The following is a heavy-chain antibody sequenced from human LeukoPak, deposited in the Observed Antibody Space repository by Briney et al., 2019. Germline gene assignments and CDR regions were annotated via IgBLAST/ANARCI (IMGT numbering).Heavy chain of an antibody. V-gene: IGHV4-30-2*01. CDR1: GGSISSGGYS. CDR3: ARGAVPAAIVWFDP. CDR2: IYHNGST. D-gene: IGHD2-2*01. Sequence: PSQTLSLTCAVSGGSISSGGYSWSWIRQPPGKGLEWIGYIYHNGSTYYNPSLKSRVTISVDRSKNQFSLKLSSVTAADTAVYYCARGAVPAAIVWFDPWGQGTLVTVSS. J-gene: IGHJ5*02.